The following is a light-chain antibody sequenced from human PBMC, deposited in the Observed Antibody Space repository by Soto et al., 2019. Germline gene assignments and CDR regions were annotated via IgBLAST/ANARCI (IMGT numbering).Light chain of an antibody. Sequence: EIVLTQSPATLSLSPGERATLSCRASQSVSSYLAWYQQKPGQAPRLLIYDASNRATGIPARFSGSGSGTDLTLTISSLEPEDFAVYYCQQRSNWPPWITFGQGTRLEIK. V-gene: IGKV3-11*01. CDR2: DAS. CDR1: QSVSSY. CDR3: QQRSNWPPWIT. J-gene: IGKJ5*01.